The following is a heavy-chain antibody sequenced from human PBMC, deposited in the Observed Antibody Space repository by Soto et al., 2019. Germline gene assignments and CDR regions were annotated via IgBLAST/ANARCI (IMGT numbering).Heavy chain of an antibody. V-gene: IGHV3-23*01. J-gene: IGHJ4*02. CDR2: ISSGGTYT. CDR1: GFTFSNYA. D-gene: IGHD5-18*01. CDR3: AKESSGYNYGFYNYFDY. Sequence: GGSLRLSCAASGFTFSNYAMTWVRQAPGKVLEWVSAISSGGTYTDYADSVKGRFTLSRDNSKNMVYLQMHSLRAEDTAVYHCAKESSGYNYGFYNYFDYWGQGTLVTVSS.